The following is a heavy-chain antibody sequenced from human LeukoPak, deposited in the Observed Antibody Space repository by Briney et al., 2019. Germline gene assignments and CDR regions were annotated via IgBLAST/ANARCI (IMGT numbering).Heavy chain of an antibody. D-gene: IGHD6-13*01. J-gene: IGHJ4*02. Sequence: ASVKVSCKASGYTFTGYYMHWGRQAPGQGLEWMGWISAYNGNTNYAQKLQGRVTMTTDTSTSTAYMELRSLRSDDTAVYYCARDSAAAGGTYFDYWGQGTLVTVSS. CDR1: GYTFTGYY. CDR2: ISAYNGNT. V-gene: IGHV1-18*04. CDR3: ARDSAAAGGTYFDY.